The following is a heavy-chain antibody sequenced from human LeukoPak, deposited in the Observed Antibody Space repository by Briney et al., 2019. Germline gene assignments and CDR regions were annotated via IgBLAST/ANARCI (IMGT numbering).Heavy chain of an antibody. CDR1: GGTFSSYA. V-gene: IGHV1-69*06. D-gene: IGHD3-9*01. CDR3: ARGGYDILTGYPGPFDY. J-gene: IGHJ4*02. CDR2: IIPIFGTA. Sequence: SVKVSCKASGGTFSSYAISWVRQAPGQGLEWMGGIIPIFGTANYAQKFQGRVTITADKSTSTAYMELSSLRSEDTAVYYCARGGYDILTGYPGPFDYWGQGTLVTVSS.